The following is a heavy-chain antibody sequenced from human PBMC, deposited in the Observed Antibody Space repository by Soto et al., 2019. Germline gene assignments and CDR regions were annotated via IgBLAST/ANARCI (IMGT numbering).Heavy chain of an antibody. Sequence: QVQLQESGPGLVKPSQTLSLTCTVSGGSISSGDYYWTWIRQHPGKGLEWIGYIYYSGNTHSNPSLKNRVSMSIDTSKNQFSLRLSSVTAAYTAVYYCAIGRESSSSSCDWLGPWGQGTLVTVSS. CDR3: AIGRESSSSSCDWLGP. V-gene: IGHV4-31*03. D-gene: IGHD6-6*01. CDR1: GGSISSGDYY. J-gene: IGHJ5*02. CDR2: IYYSGNT.